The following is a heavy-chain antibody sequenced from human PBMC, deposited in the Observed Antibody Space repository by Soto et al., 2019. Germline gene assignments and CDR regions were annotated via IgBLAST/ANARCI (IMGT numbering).Heavy chain of an antibody. CDR2: IFYSGST. CDR3: ARGITISGVVYLDY. Sequence: PSETLSLTCTVSGGSISSGSYHWSWIRQHPGKGLEWIGYIFYSGSTYYNPSLKSRVTISVDTSKNQFSLKLSSVTAADTALYYCARGITISGVVYLDYWGQGTLVTVSS. J-gene: IGHJ4*02. D-gene: IGHD3-3*01. CDR1: GGSISSGSYH. V-gene: IGHV4-31*03.